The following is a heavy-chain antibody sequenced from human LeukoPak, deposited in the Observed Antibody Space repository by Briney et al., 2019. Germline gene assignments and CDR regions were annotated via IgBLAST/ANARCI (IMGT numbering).Heavy chain of an antibody. Sequence: PSETLSLTCTVSGGSISSYYWSWIRQPAGKGLEWIGRIYTSGSTNYNPSLKSRVTISVDTSKNQFSLKLSSVTAADTAVYYCARASRYYYDSSGSHFLWTFEMEFQHWGQGTLVTVSS. J-gene: IGHJ1*01. CDR3: ARASRYYYDSSGSHFLWTFEMEFQH. V-gene: IGHV4-4*07. CDR1: GGSISSYY. D-gene: IGHD3-22*01. CDR2: IYTSGST.